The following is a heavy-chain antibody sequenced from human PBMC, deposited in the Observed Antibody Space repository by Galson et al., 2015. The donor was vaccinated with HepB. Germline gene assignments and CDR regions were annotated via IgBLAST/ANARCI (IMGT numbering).Heavy chain of an antibody. CDR2: VGFDGSKK. CDR1: GFSFGCCG. D-gene: IGHD5-12*01. V-gene: IGHV3-33*08. Sequence: SLRLSCAASGFSFGCCGMHWVRQAPGKGLEWVAVVGFDGSKKGYAQPVRGRFTISKDSSKKTLYLQMNSLRVEDTGIYFCVRDGYGAVDHKTTDFWGQGTPVTVAS. CDR3: VRDGYGAVDHKTTDF. J-gene: IGHJ4*02.